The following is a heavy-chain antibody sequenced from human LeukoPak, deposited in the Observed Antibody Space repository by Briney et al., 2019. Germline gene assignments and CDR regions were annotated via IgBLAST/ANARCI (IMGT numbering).Heavy chain of an antibody. CDR1: GYIFTNYG. Sequence: ASVKVSCKASGYIFTNYGMSWVRQAPGQGLEWMGWINTNNGNTNYAQNFRDTVTKTTDTSTNTAYMELRSLRSDDTAIYYCARLLLGSQSRGFEYWGQGTLVTVSS. V-gene: IGHV1-18*01. CDR3: ARLLLGSQSRGFEY. CDR2: INTNNGNT. D-gene: IGHD3-10*01. J-gene: IGHJ4*02.